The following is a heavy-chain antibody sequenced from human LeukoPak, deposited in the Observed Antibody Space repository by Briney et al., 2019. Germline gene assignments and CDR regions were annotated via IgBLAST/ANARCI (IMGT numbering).Heavy chain of an antibody. Sequence: PGGSLRLSCAASGFTVSSNYMSWVRQAPGKGLEWVSIIYSGGSTYYADSVKGRFTISRDNSKNTLYLQMNSLRAEDTAVYYCERGVRGYYYFDYWGQGTLVTVSS. CDR1: GFTVSSNY. D-gene: IGHD3-10*02. J-gene: IGHJ4*02. CDR3: ERGVRGYYYFDY. V-gene: IGHV3-53*01. CDR2: IYSGGST.